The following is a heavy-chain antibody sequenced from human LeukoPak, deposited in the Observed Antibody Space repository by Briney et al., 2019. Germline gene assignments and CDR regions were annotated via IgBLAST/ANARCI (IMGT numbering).Heavy chain of an antibody. CDR3: ARLIAYYDFWSGYFPYYFDY. J-gene: IGHJ4*02. Sequence: SETLSLTCTVSGGSISSYYWSWIRQPPGKGLEWIGYIYYSGSTNYNPSLKSRVTISVDTSKNQFSLKLSSVTAADTAVYYRARLIAYYDFWSGYFPYYFDYWGQGTLVTASS. D-gene: IGHD3-3*01. CDR2: IYYSGST. V-gene: IGHV4-59*01. CDR1: GGSISSYY.